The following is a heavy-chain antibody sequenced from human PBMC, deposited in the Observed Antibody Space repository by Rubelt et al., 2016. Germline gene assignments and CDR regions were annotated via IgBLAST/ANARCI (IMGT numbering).Heavy chain of an antibody. D-gene: IGHD4-11*01. CDR2: INPNYGGT. CDR1: GDH. J-gene: IGHJ5*02. CDR3: ATTPTVPHWFDP. V-gene: IGHV1-2*02. Sequence: GDHLHWVRQAPGQGLEWMGWINPNYGGTNYAQKFQGRVTLTRDTSISTAYMELSRLRSDDTAVYYCATTPTVPHWFDPWGQGTLVTVSS.